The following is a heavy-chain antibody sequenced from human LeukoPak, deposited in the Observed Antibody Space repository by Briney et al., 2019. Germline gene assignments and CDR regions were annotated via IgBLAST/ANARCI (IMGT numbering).Heavy chain of an antibody. CDR1: GFTFSSYW. CDR3: ARDLRVRGVTLPSP. J-gene: IGHJ5*02. Sequence: PGGSLRLSCAASGFTFSSYWMHCVRQAPGKGLVWVSRINSDGSSTSYADSVKGRLTISRDNAKNTLYLQMNSLRAEDTAVYYCARDLRVRGVTLPSPWGQGTLVTVSS. CDR2: INSDGSST. V-gene: IGHV3-74*01. D-gene: IGHD3-3*01.